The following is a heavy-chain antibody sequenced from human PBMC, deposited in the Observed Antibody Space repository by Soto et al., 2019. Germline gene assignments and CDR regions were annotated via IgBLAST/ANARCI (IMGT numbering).Heavy chain of an antibody. CDR3: AREYGRYYGSGSYYTSSYGMDV. V-gene: IGHV4-4*07. CDR2: IYTSGST. Sequence: QVQLQESGPGLVKPSETLSLTCTVSGGSISSYYWSWIRQPAGKGLEWIGRIYTSGSTIYNPSLKSRVTMSVDTSKNQFSLKLSSVTAADTAVYYCAREYGRYYGSGSYYTSSYGMDVWGQGTTVTVSS. CDR1: GGSISSYY. J-gene: IGHJ6*02. D-gene: IGHD3-10*01.